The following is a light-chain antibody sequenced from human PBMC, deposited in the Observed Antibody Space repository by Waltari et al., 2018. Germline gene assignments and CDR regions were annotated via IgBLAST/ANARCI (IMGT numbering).Light chain of an antibody. V-gene: IGLV2-23*02. J-gene: IGLJ2*01. CDR1: SSDVGSYNL. CDR3: CSYAGSSTSHVV. Sequence: QSALTQPASVSGSPGQSITISCTGTSSDVGSYNLVSWSQQPPGKAPKLMIYEVSKRPSGVSNRFSGSKSGNTASLTISGLQAEDEADYYCCSYAGSSTSHVVFGGGTKLTVL. CDR2: EVS.